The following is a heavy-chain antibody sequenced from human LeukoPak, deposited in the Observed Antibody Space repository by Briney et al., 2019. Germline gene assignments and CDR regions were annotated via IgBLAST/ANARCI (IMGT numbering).Heavy chain of an antibody. CDR2: MYYTGST. D-gene: IGHD1-26*01. CDR1: GGSTASSSHY. Sequence: SETLSLTCTVSGGSTASSSHYWGWIRQSPGKGLEWIAIMYYTGSTYYNPSLKSRVTISVDTSKNQFSLKLSSVTAADTAVCYCARGQTIVGATGDFWGQGTLVTVSS. CDR3: ARGQTIVGATGDF. J-gene: IGHJ4*02. V-gene: IGHV4-39*07.